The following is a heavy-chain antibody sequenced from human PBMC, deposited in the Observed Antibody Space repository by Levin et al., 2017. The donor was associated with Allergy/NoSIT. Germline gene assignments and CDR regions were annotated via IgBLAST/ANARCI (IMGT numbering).Heavy chain of an antibody. CDR3: ARDFDWNDGY. J-gene: IGHJ4*02. Sequence: SGGSLRLSCAASGFTFSSHWIHWVRQAPGKGLVWVSRINGDGSITGYADSVKGRFTISRDNAKNTLYLQMNSLRAEDTAVYYCARDFDWNDGYWGQGTLVTVSS. CDR2: INGDGSIT. V-gene: IGHV3-74*01. CDR1: GFTFSSHW. D-gene: IGHD1-1*01.